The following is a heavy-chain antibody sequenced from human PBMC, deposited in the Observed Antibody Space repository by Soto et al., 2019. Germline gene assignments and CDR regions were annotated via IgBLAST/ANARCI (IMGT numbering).Heavy chain of an antibody. CDR2: INAGNGNT. V-gene: IGHV1-3*05. CDR3: SKSIVVVTALDY. J-gene: IGHJ4*02. CDR1: GYTFTSYA. Sequence: QVQLVQSGAEEKKPGASVKVSCKASGYTFTSYAMHWVRQDPGQRLEWKGWINAGNGNTKYSQKFQGRVTITRDTPAITAYMKLSSQRSEDTAVYYSSKSIVVVTALDYWGQGTLVTVSS. D-gene: IGHD2-21*02.